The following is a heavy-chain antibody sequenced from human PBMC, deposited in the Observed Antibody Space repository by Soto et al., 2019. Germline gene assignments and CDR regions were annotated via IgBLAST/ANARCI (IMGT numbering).Heavy chain of an antibody. CDR1: GHTLTEFS. CDR3: ASVVVPGAIRSNYGMDV. V-gene: IGHV1-69*06. J-gene: IGHJ6*02. CDR2: IIPIFGTA. D-gene: IGHD2-2*02. Sequence: SSVKVSCKISGHTLTEFSIHWVRQAPGKGLEWMGGIIPIFGTANYAQKFQGRVTITADKSTSTAYMELSSLRSEDTAVYYCASVVVPGAIRSNYGMDVWGQGTTVTLS.